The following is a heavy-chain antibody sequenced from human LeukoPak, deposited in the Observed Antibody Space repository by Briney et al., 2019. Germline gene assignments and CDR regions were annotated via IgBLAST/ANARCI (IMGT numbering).Heavy chain of an antibody. V-gene: IGHV3-23*01. CDR3: AKGNGYSYGRYYFDY. CDR1: GFTFSSYA. CDR2: ITASGGNT. D-gene: IGHD5-18*01. Sequence: GGSLRLSCAASGFTFSSYAMGWVRQAPGKGLEWVSAITASGGNTYYADSVKGRFTISRDNSKNTLYLQVNSLRAEHTAVYYCAKGNGYSYGRYYFDYWGQGTLVTVSS. J-gene: IGHJ4*02.